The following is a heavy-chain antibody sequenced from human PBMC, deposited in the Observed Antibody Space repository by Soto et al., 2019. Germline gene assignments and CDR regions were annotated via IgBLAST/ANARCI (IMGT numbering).Heavy chain of an antibody. Sequence: QVQLEESGGGVVQPGRSLRLSCEASGFTFNTYSMHWVRQPPGKGLEWLAAIWYDGTQKYYADSVKGRFIISRDNSKKTMYLEKNRLRAEDTAVYYCARAGGTTVCGLWHFDSWGQGTLVTVSS. CDR1: GFTFNTYS. D-gene: IGHD4-17*01. CDR3: ARAGGTTVCGLWHFDS. CDR2: IWYDGTQK. V-gene: IGHV3-33*01. J-gene: IGHJ4*02.